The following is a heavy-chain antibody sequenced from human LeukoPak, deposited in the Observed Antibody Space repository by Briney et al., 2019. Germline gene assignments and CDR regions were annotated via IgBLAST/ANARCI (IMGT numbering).Heavy chain of an antibody. J-gene: IGHJ4*02. Sequence: PSETLSLTCTASGGSISSGSYYWSWIRQPAGKGLEWIGRIYTSGSTNYNPSLKSRVTISVDTSKNQFSLKLSSVTAADTAVYYCARSGWHSSGYPITFDYWGQGTLVTVSS. CDR1: GGSISSGSYY. D-gene: IGHD3-22*01. V-gene: IGHV4-61*02. CDR3: ARSGWHSSGYPITFDY. CDR2: IYTSGST.